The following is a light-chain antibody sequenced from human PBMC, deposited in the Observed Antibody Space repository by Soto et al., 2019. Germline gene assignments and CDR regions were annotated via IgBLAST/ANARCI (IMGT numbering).Light chain of an antibody. CDR1: QSVSSSY. Sequence: EIVLTQSPGTLSLSPGERATLSCRASQSVSSSYLAWYQQKPGQAPRLLIYGASSRATGIPDRVSGSGSGRYFTLTISRLEPADFEVDYCQQYGSSTWTFGQGTKVESK. J-gene: IGKJ1*01. CDR3: QQYGSSTWT. V-gene: IGKV3-20*01. CDR2: GAS.